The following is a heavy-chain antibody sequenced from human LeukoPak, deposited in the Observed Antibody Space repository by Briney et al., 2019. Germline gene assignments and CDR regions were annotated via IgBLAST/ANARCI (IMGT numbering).Heavy chain of an antibody. Sequence: GASVKVSCKASGGTFSSYAISWVRQAPGQGLEWMGRIIPILGIANYAQKFQGRVTITADKSTSTAYMELSSLRSEDTAVYYCARDRVTAILGTNYWGQGTLVTVSS. CDR1: GGTFSSYA. CDR3: ARDRVTAILGTNY. J-gene: IGHJ4*02. CDR2: IIPILGIA. V-gene: IGHV1-69*04. D-gene: IGHD2-21*02.